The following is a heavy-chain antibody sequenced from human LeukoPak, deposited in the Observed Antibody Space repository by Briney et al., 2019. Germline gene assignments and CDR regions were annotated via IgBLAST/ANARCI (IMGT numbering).Heavy chain of an antibody. Sequence: GGSLRLSCAASGFTFSSYEMNWVRQAPGKGPEWVSYISSSGSTIYYADSVKGRSTISRDNAKNSLYLQMNSLRAEDTAVYYCARVGYSSSWYRKYYFDYWGQGTLVTVSS. V-gene: IGHV3-48*03. CDR1: GFTFSSYE. D-gene: IGHD6-13*01. CDR3: ARVGYSSSWYRKYYFDY. J-gene: IGHJ4*02. CDR2: ISSSGSTI.